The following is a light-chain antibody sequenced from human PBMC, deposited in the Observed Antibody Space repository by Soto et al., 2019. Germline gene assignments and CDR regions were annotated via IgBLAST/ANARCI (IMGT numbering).Light chain of an antibody. V-gene: IGKV3-15*01. CDR3: QQYNNWPNT. CDR1: QRVSSN. CDR2: DAS. J-gene: IGKJ2*01. Sequence: EIVMTQSPATLSVSPGERATLSCRAGQRVSSNLAWYQQKPGQAPRLLIYDASTRATGIPARFSGSGSGTEFTLTISSLQSEDFAVYYCQQYNNWPNTFGQGTKLEIK.